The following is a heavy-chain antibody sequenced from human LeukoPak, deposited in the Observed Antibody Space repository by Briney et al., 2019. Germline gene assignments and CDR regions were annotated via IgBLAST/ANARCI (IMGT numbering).Heavy chain of an antibody. D-gene: IGHD5-12*01. J-gene: IGHJ4*02. Sequence: GASVKVSCKASGYTFTSYGISWVRQAPGQGLEWMGWISAYNGNTNYAQKLQGRVTMTTDISTSTAYMELRSLRSDDTAVYYCARYPEYSGYVTDFDYWGQGTLVTVSS. CDR1: GYTFTSYG. V-gene: IGHV1-18*04. CDR3: ARYPEYSGYVTDFDY. CDR2: ISAYNGNT.